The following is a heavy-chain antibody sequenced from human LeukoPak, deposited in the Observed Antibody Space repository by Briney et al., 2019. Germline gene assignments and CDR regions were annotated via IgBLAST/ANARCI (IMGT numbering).Heavy chain of an antibody. V-gene: IGHV3-30*02. CDR2: TRYDGNNK. Sequence: GSLRLSCAASGFIFSNYGMHWVRQAPGKGLEWVAFTRYDGNNKHYADSVKGRFSISRDNSKNTLYLQMNSLRAEDTAVYYCAKDLYNYYYYMDVWGKGTTVTVSS. J-gene: IGHJ6*03. CDR3: AKDLYNYYYYMDV. CDR1: GFIFSNYG.